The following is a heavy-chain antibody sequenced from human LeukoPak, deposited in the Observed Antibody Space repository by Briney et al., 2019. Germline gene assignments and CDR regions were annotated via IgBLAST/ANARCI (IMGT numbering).Heavy chain of an antibody. Sequence: ASVKVSCKASGYTFTSYYMHWVRQAPGQGLEWMGWISAYNGNTSYAQKLQGRVTMTTDTSTSTAYMELRSLRSDDTAVYYCARDRGYSSSWWGYDYWGQGTLVTVSS. CDR2: ISAYNGNT. J-gene: IGHJ4*02. V-gene: IGHV1-18*04. CDR3: ARDRGYSSSWWGYDY. D-gene: IGHD6-13*01. CDR1: GYTFTSYY.